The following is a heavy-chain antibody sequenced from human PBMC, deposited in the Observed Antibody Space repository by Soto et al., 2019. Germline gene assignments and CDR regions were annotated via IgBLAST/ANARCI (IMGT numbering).Heavy chain of an antibody. CDR1: GGSISSSSYL. CDR2: IYFSGTT. D-gene: IGHD6-19*01. V-gene: IGHV4-39*07. CDR3: ARGIEGWYQGRYYYGMDV. J-gene: IGHJ6*02. Sequence: SETLSLTCIVTGGSISSSSYLRGWIRQPSGKGLEWIGSIYFSGTTYYNPSLKSRLTISIEKSKNQFSLKLSSVTAADTAVYYCARGIEGWYQGRYYYGMDVWGQGTTVTVSS.